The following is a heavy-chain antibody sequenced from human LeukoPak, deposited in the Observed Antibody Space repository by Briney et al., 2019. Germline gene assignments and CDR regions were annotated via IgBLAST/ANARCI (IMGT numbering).Heavy chain of an antibody. Sequence: GGSLRLSCAAPGFTFSDYCMHWVRQAPGKGLVGVSRSNSDGRITSYADSVKGRFTISRDNAKNTLYLQMNSLRAEDTAVYYCAKDVNYYDSSGYSIFQHWGQGTLVTVSS. CDR2: SNSDGRIT. CDR1: GFTFSDYC. V-gene: IGHV3-74*01. D-gene: IGHD3-22*01. J-gene: IGHJ1*01. CDR3: AKDVNYYDSSGYSIFQH.